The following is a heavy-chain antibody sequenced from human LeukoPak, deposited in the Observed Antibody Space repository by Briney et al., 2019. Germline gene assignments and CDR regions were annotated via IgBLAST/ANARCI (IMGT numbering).Heavy chain of an antibody. V-gene: IGHV4-34*01. D-gene: IGHD4-17*01. J-gene: IGHJ5*02. CDR3: ATLYGDYGS. CDR2: INHSGST. Sequence: SETLSLTCAVYGGSFSGYYWSWIRQPPGKGLEWIGEINHSGSTNYNPSLKSRVTISVDTSKNQFSLKLSSVTAADTAVYYCATLYGDYGSWGQGTLVTVS. CDR1: GGSFSGYY.